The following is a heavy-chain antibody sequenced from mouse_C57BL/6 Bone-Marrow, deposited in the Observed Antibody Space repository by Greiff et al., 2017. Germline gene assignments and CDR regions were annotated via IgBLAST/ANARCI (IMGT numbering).Heavy chain of an antibody. V-gene: IGHV1-50*01. CDR1: GYTFTSYW. CDR3: ANTARAIVAY. CDR2: IDPADSYT. J-gene: IGHJ3*01. D-gene: IGHD3-1*01. Sequence: VQLQQPGAELVRPGASVKLSCKASGYTFTSYWMQWVKQRPGQGLEWIGEIDPADSYTNYNQKFKGKATLTVDTSSSTAYMQLISLTSEDSAVYYCANTARAIVAYWGEGTLVTASA.